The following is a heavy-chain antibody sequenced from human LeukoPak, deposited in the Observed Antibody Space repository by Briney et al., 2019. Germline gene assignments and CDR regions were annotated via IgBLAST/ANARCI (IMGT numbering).Heavy chain of an antibody. D-gene: IGHD6-19*01. CDR3: ARDPFGGWYLYGMAV. Sequence: ASVKVSCKASGYTFTGYYMHWVRQAPGQGLEWMGWINPNSGGTNYAQKFQGRVTMTRDTSISTAYMELSRLRSDDTAVYYCARDPFGGWYLYGMAVWGQGTTVTVSS. CDR1: GYTFTGYY. J-gene: IGHJ6*02. CDR2: INPNSGGT. V-gene: IGHV1-2*02.